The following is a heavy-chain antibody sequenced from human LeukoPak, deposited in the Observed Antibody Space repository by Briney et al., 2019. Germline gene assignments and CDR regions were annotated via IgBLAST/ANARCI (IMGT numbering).Heavy chain of an antibody. CDR3: ARGADSSGWYGGPFDY. J-gene: IGHJ4*02. V-gene: IGHV1-2*02. CDR2: IDPDSGET. CDR1: GYTFTGYY. Sequence: ASVKVSCKASGYTFTGYYIHWVRQAPGQGLEWMGWIDPDSGETKYAQKFQGRVTMTRDTSISTAYMELSRLRSDDTAVYYCARGADSSGWYGGPFDYWGQGTLVTVSS. D-gene: IGHD6-19*01.